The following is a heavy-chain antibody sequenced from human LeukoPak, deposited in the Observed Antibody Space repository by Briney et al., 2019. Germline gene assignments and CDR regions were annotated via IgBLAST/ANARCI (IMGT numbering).Heavy chain of an antibody. V-gene: IGHV1-69*05. CDR3: ASAQVGYSGYDWDFDY. J-gene: IGHJ4*02. D-gene: IGHD5-12*01. Sequence: ASVKVSCEASGGTFSNYAISWVRQAPGQGLEWMGWIIPIFGAANYAQKFQGRVTITTDESTSTAYMELSSLKSEDTAVYYCASAQVGYSGYDWDFDYWGQGNLVTVSS. CDR2: IIPIFGAA. CDR1: GGTFSNYA.